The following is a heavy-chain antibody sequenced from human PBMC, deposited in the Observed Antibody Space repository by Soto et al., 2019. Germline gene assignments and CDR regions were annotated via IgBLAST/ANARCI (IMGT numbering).Heavy chain of an antibody. CDR1: EFTFSSYA. Sequence: GGSLRLSCAASEFTFSSYAMSWVRQAPGKGLEWVSGISNSGGSTYYADSVKGRFTISRDNSKNTLYLQMDSLRAEDTAVYYCAKGGYSYGHYYYGMDVWGQGTTVTVSS. J-gene: IGHJ6*02. CDR3: AKGGYSYGHYYYGMDV. D-gene: IGHD5-18*01. CDR2: ISNSGGST. V-gene: IGHV3-23*01.